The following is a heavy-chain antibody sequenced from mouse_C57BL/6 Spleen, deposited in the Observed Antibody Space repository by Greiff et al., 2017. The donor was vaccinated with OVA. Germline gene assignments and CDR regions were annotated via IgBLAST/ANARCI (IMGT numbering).Heavy chain of an antibody. CDR1: GYTFTSYW. CDR3: ARSSGYLDY. CDR2: IDPSDSET. Sequence: QVQLKESGAELVRPGSSVKLSCKASGYTFTSYWMHWVKQRPIQGLEWIGNIDPSDSETHYNQKFKDKATLTVDKSSSTAYMQLSSLTSEDSAVYYCARSSGYLDYWGQGTTLTVSS. J-gene: IGHJ2*01. D-gene: IGHD3-2*02. V-gene: IGHV1-52*01.